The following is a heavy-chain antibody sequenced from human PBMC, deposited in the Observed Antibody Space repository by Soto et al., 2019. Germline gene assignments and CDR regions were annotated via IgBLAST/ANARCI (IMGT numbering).Heavy chain of an antibody. CDR1: GGSISSSSYY. D-gene: IGHD2-15*01. CDR3: ARLGIIPYCSGGSCYSLRTNYFDY. CDR2: IYYSGST. V-gene: IGHV4-39*01. Sequence: SETLSLTCTVSGGSISSSSYYWGWIRQPPGKGLEWIGSIYYSGSTYYNPSLKSRVTISVDTSKNQFSLKLSSVTAADTAVYYCARLGIIPYCSGGSCYSLRTNYFDYWGQGTLVTVSS. J-gene: IGHJ4*02.